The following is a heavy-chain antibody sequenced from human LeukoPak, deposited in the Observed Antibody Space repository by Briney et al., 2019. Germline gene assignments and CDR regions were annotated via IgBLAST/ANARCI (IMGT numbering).Heavy chain of an antibody. V-gene: IGHV3-21*01. CDR2: ISSSSSYI. CDR3: ARGLSGSSGWYLFYFDY. D-gene: IGHD6-19*01. Sequence: GGSLRLSCAASGFTFSSYSMNWVRQAPGKGLEWVSSISSSSSYIYYADSVKGRFTISRDNAKNSLYLQMNSLRAEETAVYYCARGLSGSSGWYLFYFDYWGQGTLVTVSS. J-gene: IGHJ4*02. CDR1: GFTFSSYS.